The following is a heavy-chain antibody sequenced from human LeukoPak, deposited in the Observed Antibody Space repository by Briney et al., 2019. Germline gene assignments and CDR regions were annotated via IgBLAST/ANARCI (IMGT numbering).Heavy chain of an antibody. CDR1: GFTFSSYA. CDR2: ISYDGSNK. Sequence: GGSLRLSCAASGFTFSSYAMHWVRQAPGKGLEWVAVISYDGSNKYYADSVKGRFTISRDNAKNSLYLQMNSLRAEDMALYYCARLALGNDAFDIWGQGTMVTVSS. D-gene: IGHD1-14*01. J-gene: IGHJ3*02. V-gene: IGHV3-30-3*01. CDR3: ARLALGNDAFDI.